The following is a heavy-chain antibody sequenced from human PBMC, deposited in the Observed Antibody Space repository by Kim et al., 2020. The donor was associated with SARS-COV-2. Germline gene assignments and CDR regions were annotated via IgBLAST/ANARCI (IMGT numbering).Heavy chain of an antibody. Sequence: GGSLRLSCAASGFTFGDYAIHWVRQAPGKGLEWVSGISWNSASIGYADSVKGRFTISRDNAKNSLYLQMNSLRTEDTALYYCAKVSGTYSSVYYYGMDVWGQGTTVTVSS. CDR3: AKVSGTYSSVYYYGMDV. V-gene: IGHV3-9*01. D-gene: IGHD3-22*01. CDR1: GFTFGDYA. CDR2: ISWNSASI. J-gene: IGHJ6*02.